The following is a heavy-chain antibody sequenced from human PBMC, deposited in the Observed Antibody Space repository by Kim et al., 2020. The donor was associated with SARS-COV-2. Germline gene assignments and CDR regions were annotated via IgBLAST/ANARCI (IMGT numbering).Heavy chain of an antibody. V-gene: IGHV3-11*03. D-gene: IGHD3-22*01. CDR3: ASPYYYDSSGYEEGGDY. J-gene: IGHJ4*02. Sequence: VKGRFTISRDNAKNSLYLQMNSLRAEDTAVYYCASPYYYDSSGYEEGGDYWGQGTLVTVSS.